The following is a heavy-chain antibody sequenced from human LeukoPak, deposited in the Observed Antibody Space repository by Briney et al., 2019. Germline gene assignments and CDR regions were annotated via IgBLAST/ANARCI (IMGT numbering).Heavy chain of an antibody. J-gene: IGHJ4*02. V-gene: IGHV5-51*01. D-gene: IGHD3-10*01. Sequence: EESLKISCKGSGCDFATYWIGWVRQMPGKGLEWMGIIYPGDSDTRYSPSFQGQVTISADKSITAAYLQWTSLKASDTAMYYCARQYGSGSFDYWGQGTLVTVSS. CDR1: GCDFATYW. CDR2: IYPGDSDT. CDR3: ARQYGSGSFDY.